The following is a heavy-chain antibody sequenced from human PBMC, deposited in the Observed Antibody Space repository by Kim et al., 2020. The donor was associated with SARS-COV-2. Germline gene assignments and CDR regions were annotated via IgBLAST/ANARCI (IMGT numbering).Heavy chain of an antibody. CDR2: ISSSSSTI. V-gene: IGHV3-48*02. CDR3: ARARAPWFGDRRHWFDP. CDR1: GFTFSSYS. D-gene: IGHD3-10*01. J-gene: IGHJ5*02. Sequence: GGSLRLSCAASGFTFSSYSMNWVRQAPGKGLEWVSYISSSSSTIYYADSVKGRFTISRDNAKNSLYLQMNSLRDEDTAVYYCARARAPWFGDRRHWFDPWGQGTLVTVSS.